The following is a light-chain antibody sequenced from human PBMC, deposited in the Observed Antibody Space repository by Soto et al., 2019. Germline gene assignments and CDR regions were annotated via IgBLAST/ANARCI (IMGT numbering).Light chain of an antibody. CDR1: SSDVGGYNY. J-gene: IGLJ1*01. Sequence: QSVLTQPASVSGSPGQSITISCTGTSSDVGGYNYVSWYQQHPGKAPKLMICEVSNRPSGVSNRFSGSKSGNTASLTISGLQAEDEADYYCSSYTSSSTIEFGTGTKVTVL. V-gene: IGLV2-14*01. CDR2: EVS. CDR3: SSYTSSSTIE.